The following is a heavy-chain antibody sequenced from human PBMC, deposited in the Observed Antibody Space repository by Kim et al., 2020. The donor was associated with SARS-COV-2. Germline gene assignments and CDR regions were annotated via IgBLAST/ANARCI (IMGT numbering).Heavy chain of an antibody. J-gene: IGHJ5*02. V-gene: IGHV1-69*13. Sequence: SVKVSCKASGGTFSSYAISWVRQAPGQGLEWMGGIIPIFGTANYAQKFQGRVTITADESTSTAYMELSSLRSEDTAVYYCARGRDFGVVHPEYNWFDPWGQGTLVTVSS. CDR3: ARGRDFGVVHPEYNWFDP. CDR1: GGTFSSYA. D-gene: IGHD3-3*01. CDR2: IIPIFGTA.